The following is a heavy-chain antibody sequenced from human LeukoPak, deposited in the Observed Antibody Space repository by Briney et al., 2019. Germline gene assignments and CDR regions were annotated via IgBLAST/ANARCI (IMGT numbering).Heavy chain of an antibody. V-gene: IGHV4-61*02. D-gene: IGHD3-22*01. CDR3: AREGVYYYDSSGYYLFDY. Sequence: SETLSLTCTVSGGSISSGSYYWSWIRQHAGRGLEWIGRIYTSGSTNYNPSLKSRVTISVDTSKNQFSLKLSSVTAADTAVYYCAREGVYYYDSSGYYLFDYWGQGTLVTVSS. CDR1: GGSISSGSYY. J-gene: IGHJ4*02. CDR2: IYTSGST.